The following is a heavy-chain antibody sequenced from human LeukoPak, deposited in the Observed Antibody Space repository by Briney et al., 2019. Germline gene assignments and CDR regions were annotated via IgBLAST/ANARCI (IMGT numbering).Heavy chain of an antibody. Sequence: PGGSLRLSCAASGFTFSSYAMSWVRQAPGKGLEWVSAISGSGGSTYYADPVKGRFTISRDNSKNTLYLQMNSLRAEDTAVYYCAKDRLAFKEAPRDAFDIWGQGTMVTVSS. V-gene: IGHV3-23*01. J-gene: IGHJ3*02. CDR3: AKDRLAFKEAPRDAFDI. D-gene: IGHD3-3*02. CDR1: GFTFSSYA. CDR2: ISGSGGST.